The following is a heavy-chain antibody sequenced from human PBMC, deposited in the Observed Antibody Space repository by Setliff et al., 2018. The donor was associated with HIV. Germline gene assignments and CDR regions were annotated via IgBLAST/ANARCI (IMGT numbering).Heavy chain of an antibody. J-gene: IGHJ4*01. CDR2: INPNNGDT. Sequence: GASVKVSCKAFGYIFSVYHMHWVRQTPGQGLEWVGWINPNNGDTKYAEKLQGRVTMTRDTSISTAYMELSRLRSDDTAVYFCARGALLAVFDFDHWGHGTLVTVSS. D-gene: IGHD3-10*01. V-gene: IGHV1-2*02. CDR3: ARGALLAVFDFDH. CDR1: GYIFSVYH.